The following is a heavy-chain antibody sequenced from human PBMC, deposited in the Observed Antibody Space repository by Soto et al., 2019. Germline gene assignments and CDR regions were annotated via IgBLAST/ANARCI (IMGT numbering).Heavy chain of an antibody. Sequence: ASVKVSCKASGYTFTSYDINWVRQATGQGLEWMGWMNPNSGNTGYAQKFQGRVTMTRNTSISTAYMELSSLRSEDTAVYYCAIVVRGIYHNYYYDMHVWGKETTVTV. J-gene: IGHJ6*03. D-gene: IGHD3-10*01. CDR3: AIVVRGIYHNYYYDMHV. V-gene: IGHV1-8*01. CDR1: GYTFTSYD. CDR2: MNPNSGNT.